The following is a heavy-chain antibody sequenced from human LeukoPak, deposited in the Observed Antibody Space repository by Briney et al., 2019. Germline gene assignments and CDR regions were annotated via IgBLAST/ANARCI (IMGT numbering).Heavy chain of an antibody. CDR2: IYPNSGGT. V-gene: IGHV1-2*02. D-gene: IGHD6-13*01. J-gene: IGHJ5*02. Sequence: ASVKVSCKASGYTFTGYYMHWVRQAPGQGLEWMGWIYPNSGGTNYAQKFQGRVTMTRDTSISTAYMELSRLRSDDTAVYYCARVLRGIAAAGTRWFDPWGQGTLVTVSS. CDR3: ARVLRGIAAAGTRWFDP. CDR1: GYTFTGYY.